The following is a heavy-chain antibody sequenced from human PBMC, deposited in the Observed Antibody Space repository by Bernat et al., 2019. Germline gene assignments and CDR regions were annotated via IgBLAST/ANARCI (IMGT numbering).Heavy chain of an antibody. D-gene: IGHD3-10*01. Sequence: QITLKESGPTLVKPTQTLTLTCTFSGFSLSTSGVGVGWIRQPPGKALEWLALIYWDDDKRYSPSLRSRLTVSKGTSKNQVVLTLTNMDPVDTGTYYCAHEGDLLQWFRESARTYAFDIWGQGTMVTVSS. CDR2: IYWDDDK. CDR3: AHEGDLLQWFRESARTYAFDI. V-gene: IGHV2-5*02. J-gene: IGHJ3*02. CDR1: GFSLSTSGVG.